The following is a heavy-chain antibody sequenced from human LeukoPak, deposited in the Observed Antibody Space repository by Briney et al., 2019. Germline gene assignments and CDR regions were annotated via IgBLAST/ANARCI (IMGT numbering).Heavy chain of an antibody. D-gene: IGHD2/OR15-2a*01. CDR1: GYTFTGYY. Sequence: ASVKVSCKASGYTFTGYYMHWVRQAPGQGLEWMGWINPDSGGTNNAQKFQGRVTMTRDTSISTTYMELSRLRSDDTAVYYCARTFYDTLDSDAFDFWGQGTMVIVSS. CDR3: ARTFYDTLDSDAFDF. CDR2: INPDSGGT. V-gene: IGHV1-2*02. J-gene: IGHJ3*01.